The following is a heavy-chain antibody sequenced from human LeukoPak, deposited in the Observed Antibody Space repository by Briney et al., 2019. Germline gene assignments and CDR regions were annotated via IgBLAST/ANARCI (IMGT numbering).Heavy chain of an antibody. V-gene: IGHV4-59*08. D-gene: IGHD2-2*01. CDR1: GGSISGYY. Sequence: SETLSLTCTVSGGSISGYYWSWIRQPPGKGLEWITYIYYSGTTYYSPSLKSRVTISVDTSKNQFSLKLTSVTAADTAVYYCARHRVAYCSSSSCYFDYWGQGTLVTVSS. J-gene: IGHJ4*02. CDR3: ARHRVAYCSSSSCYFDY. CDR2: IYYSGTT.